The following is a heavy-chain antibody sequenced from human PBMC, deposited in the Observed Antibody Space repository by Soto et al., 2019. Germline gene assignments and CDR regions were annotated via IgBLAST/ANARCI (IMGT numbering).Heavy chain of an antibody. V-gene: IGHV4-34*01. CDR2: INHSGST. Sequence: PSETLSLTCAVYGGSFSGYYWSWIRQPPGKGLEWIGEINHSGSTNYNPSLKSRVTISVDTSKNQFSLKLSSVTAADTAVYYCARGAPVLRFLEWSRSYNWFDPWGQGTQVTVSS. D-gene: IGHD3-3*01. J-gene: IGHJ5*02. CDR3: ARGAPVLRFLEWSRSYNWFDP. CDR1: GGSFSGYY.